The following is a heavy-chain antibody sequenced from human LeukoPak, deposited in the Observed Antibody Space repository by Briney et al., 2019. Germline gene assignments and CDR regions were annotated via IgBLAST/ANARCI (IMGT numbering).Heavy chain of an antibody. D-gene: IGHD1-26*01. Sequence: GGSLRLSCAASGFTFSDYYMSWIRPAPGKGLEWVSYISSSGSTIYYADSVKGRFTISRDNAKNSLYLQMNSLRAEGTAVYYCARGGAVAANRFDPWGQGTLVTVSS. V-gene: IGHV3-11*01. CDR3: ARGGAVAANRFDP. CDR2: ISSSGSTI. J-gene: IGHJ5*02. CDR1: GFTFSDYY.